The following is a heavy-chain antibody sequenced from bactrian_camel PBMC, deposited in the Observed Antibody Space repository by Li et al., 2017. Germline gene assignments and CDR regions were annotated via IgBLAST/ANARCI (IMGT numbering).Heavy chain of an antibody. D-gene: IGHD1*01. Sequence: VQLVESGGGLVQPGGSPRLSCAASGFTSSVYWVNWVRQAPGKGLEWVSSISKDGSKTFYADSVKGRFTISRDSAKSTVYLQMNSLKSEDTALYYCATTDLSSTTYAPLEFNYWGQGTQVTVS. CDR1: GFTSSVYW. CDR3: ATTDLSSTTYAPLEFNY. J-gene: IGHJ4*01. CDR2: ISKDGSKT. V-gene: IGHV3S6*01.